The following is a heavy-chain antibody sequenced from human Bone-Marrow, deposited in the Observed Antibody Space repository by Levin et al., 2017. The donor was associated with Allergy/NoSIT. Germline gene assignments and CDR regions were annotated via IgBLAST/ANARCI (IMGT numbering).Heavy chain of an antibody. J-gene: IGHJ4*02. V-gene: IGHV3-9*01. Sequence: GGSLRLSCAASGFTFDDYAMHWVRQAPGKGLEWVSGISWNSGSIGYADSVKGRFTISRDNAKNSLYLQMNSLRAEDTALYYCAKDFKYSSGWYLNGFDYWGQGTLVTVSS. CDR2: ISWNSGSI. CDR3: AKDFKYSSGWYLNGFDY. D-gene: IGHD6-19*01. CDR1: GFTFDDYA.